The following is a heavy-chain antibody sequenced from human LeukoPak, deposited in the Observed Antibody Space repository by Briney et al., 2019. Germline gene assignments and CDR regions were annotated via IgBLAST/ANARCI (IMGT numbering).Heavy chain of an antibody. CDR1: GFTLSGSW. CDR3: ARPVLGYFDY. D-gene: IGHD3-16*01. V-gene: IGHV3-74*01. Sequence: RGSLRLSCEVSGFTLSGSWMHCVRQAPGKELEWVSRINTDGSSITYADSVRGRFTISKDNSKNTLYLQMNSLRAADTAVYFCARPVLGYFDYWGQGTLVTVSS. J-gene: IGHJ4*02. CDR2: INTDGSSI.